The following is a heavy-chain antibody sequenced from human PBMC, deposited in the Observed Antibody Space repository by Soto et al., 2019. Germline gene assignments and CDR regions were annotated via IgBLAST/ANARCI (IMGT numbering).Heavy chain of an antibody. CDR3: ARDLSILTGYYGHYYYYGMDV. CDR2: INPNSGGT. V-gene: IGHV1-2*04. Sequence: QVQLVQSGAEVKKPGASVKVSCKASGYTFTGYYMHWVRQAPGQGLEWMGWINPNSGGTNYAQKCQGWVTMTRDPSISTAYMELSRLRSDDTAVYYCARDLSILTGYYGHYYYYGMDVWGQGTTVTVSS. J-gene: IGHJ6*02. CDR1: GYTFTGYY. D-gene: IGHD3-9*01.